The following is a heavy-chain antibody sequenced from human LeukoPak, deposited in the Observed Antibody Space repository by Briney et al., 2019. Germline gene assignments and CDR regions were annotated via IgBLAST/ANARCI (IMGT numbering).Heavy chain of an antibody. J-gene: IGHJ5*02. CDR3: ARAPPTVDVFDP. D-gene: IGHD6-19*01. CDR1: GYTFTSHY. V-gene: IGHV1-46*01. Sequence: GASVKVSCKASGYTFTSHYMHWVRQAPGQGLEYMGIINPGGGSTTYAQKFQGRVTMTRDTSTSTFYMELSSLRSEDTAVYYCARAPPTVDVFDPWGQGTLVTVSS. CDR2: INPGGGST.